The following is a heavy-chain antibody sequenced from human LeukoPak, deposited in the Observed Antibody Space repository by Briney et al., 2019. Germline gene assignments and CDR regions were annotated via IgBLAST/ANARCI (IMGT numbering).Heavy chain of an antibody. CDR1: GGSISSSGYY. V-gene: IGHV4-39*01. CDR2: IYYSGST. Sequence: SETLSLTCTVSGGSISSSGYYWGWIRQPPGKGLEWIGSIYYSGSTYYNPSLKSRVTISEDTSKNQFSLKLSSVTAADTAVYYCARLGKIQLWPADPYFDYWGQGTLVTVSS. J-gene: IGHJ4*02. CDR3: ARLGKIQLWPADPYFDY. D-gene: IGHD5-18*01.